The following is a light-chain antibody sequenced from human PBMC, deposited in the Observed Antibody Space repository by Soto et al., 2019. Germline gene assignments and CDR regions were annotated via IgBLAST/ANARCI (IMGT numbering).Light chain of an antibody. CDR1: QILNNR. CDR3: QQSYITLYS. V-gene: IGKV1-39*01. J-gene: IGKJ2*01. Sequence: DIHMTQSPSTLSASVGDRVTITCRASQILNNRLSWYQQKPGKAPNLLISGAFNLQSGVPSRCGGGGSGTDFTLTISSLQPEDFATYYCQQSYITLYSFGQGTRLEIK. CDR2: GAF.